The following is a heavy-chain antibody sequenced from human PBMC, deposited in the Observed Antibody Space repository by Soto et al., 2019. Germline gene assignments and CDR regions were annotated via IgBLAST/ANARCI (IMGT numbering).Heavy chain of an antibody. CDR1: GFTFSTYG. Sequence: PGGSLRLSCAASGFTFSTYGMHWVRQAPGKGLEWVAVIWYDGSNKYYADSVKGRFTISRDNAKNTLYLQMNSLRAEDTAVYYCARDRGRSRGYYSTDFDYWGQGTLVTVSS. J-gene: IGHJ4*02. CDR2: IWYDGSNK. CDR3: ARDRGRSRGYYSTDFDY. D-gene: IGHD3-22*01. V-gene: IGHV3-33*01.